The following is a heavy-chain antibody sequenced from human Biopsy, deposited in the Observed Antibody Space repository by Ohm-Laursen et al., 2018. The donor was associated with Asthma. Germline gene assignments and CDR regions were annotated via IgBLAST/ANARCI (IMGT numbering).Heavy chain of an antibody. CDR1: GFTVSTNG. J-gene: IGHJ3*02. V-gene: IGHV3-53*03. D-gene: IGHD4-23*01. Sequence: SLRLSCAASGFTVSTNGMSWVRQPPGTGVEWVSVIYSGGGTYYTDSVQGRVTISRDNSKNTLSLQMNSLRAENTAVDYCARAYGGSFFSGSFDIWGQGTMGTVSS. CDR2: IYSGGGT. CDR3: ARAYGGSFFSGSFDI.